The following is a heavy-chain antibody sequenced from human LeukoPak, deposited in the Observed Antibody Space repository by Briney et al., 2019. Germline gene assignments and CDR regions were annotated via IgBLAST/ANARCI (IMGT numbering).Heavy chain of an antibody. D-gene: IGHD3-22*01. V-gene: IGHV1-18*01. Sequence: ASVEVSCKASGYTFTSYAISWVRQAPGQGLEWMGWISAYNGNAKYPQKLQGRVTMTTDTSTSTAYMELRSLRSDDTAVYYCARYHSISGHYYFDYWGQGTLVTVSS. CDR1: GYTFTSYA. CDR3: ARYHSISGHYYFDY. J-gene: IGHJ4*02. CDR2: ISAYNGNA.